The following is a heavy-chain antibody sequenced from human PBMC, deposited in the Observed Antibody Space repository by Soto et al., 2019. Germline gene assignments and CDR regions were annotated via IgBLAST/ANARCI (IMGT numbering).Heavy chain of an antibody. D-gene: IGHD3-10*01. J-gene: IGHJ4*02. CDR2: ISYDGSNK. Sequence: PGGSLRLSCAASGFTFSSYGMHWVRQAPGKGLEWVAVISYDGSNKYYADSVKGRFTISRDNSKNTLYLQMNSLRAEDTAVYYCAKPRFGELSGGYYFDYWGQGTLVTVSS. CDR1: GFTFSSYG. V-gene: IGHV3-30*18. CDR3: AKPRFGELSGGYYFDY.